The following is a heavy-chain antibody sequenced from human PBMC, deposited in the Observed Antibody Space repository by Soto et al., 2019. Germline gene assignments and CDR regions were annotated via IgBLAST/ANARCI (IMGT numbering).Heavy chain of an antibody. Sequence: EVQLLESGGGLVQPGGSLRLSCAASGFTFSSYAMSWVRQAPGKGLEWVSAISGSGGSTYHADSVKGRFTISRDNSKNTLYQQMNSRRAEDTAVYYCAKLGRGAAASVVIVFMDVWGQGTTVTVSS. D-gene: IGHD3-16*02. J-gene: IGHJ6*02. CDR2: ISGSGGST. CDR3: AKLGRGAAASVVIVFMDV. V-gene: IGHV3-23*01. CDR1: GFTFSSYA.